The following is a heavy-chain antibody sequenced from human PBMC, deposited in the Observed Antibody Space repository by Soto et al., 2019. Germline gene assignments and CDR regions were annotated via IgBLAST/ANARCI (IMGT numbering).Heavy chain of an antibody. CDR2: IHRGGDT. CDR3: ARDPGYGLPFLEYLFH. D-gene: IGHD3-3*01. V-gene: IGHV3-66*01. J-gene: IGHJ4*02. Sequence: EVQLVESGGGLVQPGGSLRLSCAASGFTVSNYYMSWVRQAPGKGLEWVSIIHRGGDTYYADSVKGRFTISRDNSNNMWFLQMNSLRADDTAVYYWARDPGYGLPFLEYLFHRGQGTLVTVSS. CDR1: GFTVSNYY.